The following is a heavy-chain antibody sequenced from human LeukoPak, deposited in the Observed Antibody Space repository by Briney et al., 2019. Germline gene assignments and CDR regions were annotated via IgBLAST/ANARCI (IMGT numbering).Heavy chain of an antibody. V-gene: IGHV4-34*01. CDR2: INHSGST. CDR1: GGSFSGYY. CDR3: ARSSVAVAGIVYFDY. Sequence: SETLSFTCAVYGGSFSGYYWSWIRQPPGKGLEWIGEINHSGSTNYNPSLKSRVTISVDTSKNQFSLKLSSVTAADTAVYYCARSSVAVAGIVYFDYWGQGTLVTVSS. J-gene: IGHJ4*02. D-gene: IGHD6-19*01.